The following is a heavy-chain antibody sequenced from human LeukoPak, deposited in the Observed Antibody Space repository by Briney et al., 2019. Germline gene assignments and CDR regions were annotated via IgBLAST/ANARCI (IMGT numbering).Heavy chain of an antibody. Sequence: GGSLRLSCAASGFTFSSYSLNWVRQAPGKGLEWVAVVSYDGSNKYYADSVKGRFTISRDNSKNTLYLQMNSLRAEDTAMYYCVRDGAHYDLDYWGQGTLVTVSS. CDR3: VRDGAHYDLDY. V-gene: IGHV3-30-3*01. CDR1: GFTFSSYS. J-gene: IGHJ4*02. CDR2: VSYDGSNK. D-gene: IGHD4-17*01.